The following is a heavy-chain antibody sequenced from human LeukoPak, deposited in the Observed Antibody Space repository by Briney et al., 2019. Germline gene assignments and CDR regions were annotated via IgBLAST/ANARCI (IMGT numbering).Heavy chain of an antibody. CDR1: GGSISSGDSS. V-gene: IGHV4-30-4*01. J-gene: IGHJ4*02. Sequence: SETLSLTCTVSGGSISSGDSSWSWIRQPPGKGLEWIGYIYYSGSAYYNPSLKSRVTISVDTSKIQFSLKLTSVSAADTAVYYLARDCTSGFGHSPLEYWGQGTLITVSS. CDR3: ARDCTSGFGHSPLEY. D-gene: IGHD2-2*01. CDR2: IYYSGSA.